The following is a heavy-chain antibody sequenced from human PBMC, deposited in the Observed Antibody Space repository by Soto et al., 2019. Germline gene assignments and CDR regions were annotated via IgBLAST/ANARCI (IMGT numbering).Heavy chain of an antibody. CDR3: ARGKVAGTLLDY. Sequence: SETLSLTCTVSGGSISSYYWSWIRQPPGKGLEWIGYIYYSGSTNYNPSLKSRVTISVDTSKNQFSLKLSSVTAADTAVYYCARGKVAGTLLDYWGQGTLVTVSS. V-gene: IGHV4-59*01. CDR1: GGSISSYY. D-gene: IGHD6-19*01. CDR2: IYYSGST. J-gene: IGHJ4*02.